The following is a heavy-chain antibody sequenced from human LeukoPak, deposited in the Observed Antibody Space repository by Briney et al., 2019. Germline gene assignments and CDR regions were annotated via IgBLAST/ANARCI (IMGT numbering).Heavy chain of an antibody. D-gene: IGHD3-10*01. V-gene: IGHV3-48*03. CDR2: ISTGGTTV. Sequence: GGSLRLSCAASGFTFGNYEMNWVRQAPGEALEWLSYISTGGTTVYYADSVKGRFTISRDNAKKSMYLQMSSLRAEDTAVYYCARVPRYGSGFPYYYGMDVWGQGTTVTVSS. CDR3: ARVPRYGSGFPYYYGMDV. J-gene: IGHJ6*02. CDR1: GFTFGNYE.